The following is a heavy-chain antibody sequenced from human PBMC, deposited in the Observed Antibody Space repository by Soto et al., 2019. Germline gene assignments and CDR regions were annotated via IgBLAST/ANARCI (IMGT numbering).Heavy chain of an antibody. CDR2: IWYDGSNK. D-gene: IGHD3-22*01. J-gene: IGHJ4*02. V-gene: IGHV3-33*01. CDR1: GFTFSSYG. Sequence: GGSLRLSCAASGFTFSSYGMHWVRQAPGKGLEWVAVIWYDGSNKYYADSVKGRFTISRDNSKNTLYLQMNSLRAEDTAVYYCARDGLNYYDSSGYYLPQYWGQGTLVTVSS. CDR3: ARDGLNYYDSSGYYLPQY.